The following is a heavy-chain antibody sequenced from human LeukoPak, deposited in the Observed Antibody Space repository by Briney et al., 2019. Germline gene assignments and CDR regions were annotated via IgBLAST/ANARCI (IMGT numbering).Heavy chain of an antibody. J-gene: IGHJ4*02. Sequence: GGSLRLSCAASGFTVSSNYMSWDRQAPGKGLEWVSVIYSGGSTYYADSVKGRFTISRDNSKNTLYLQMNSLRAEDTAVYYCASGYYDYVWGSYRKFDYWGQGTLVTVSS. CDR1: GFTVSSNY. CDR2: IYSGGST. CDR3: ASGYYDYVWGSYRKFDY. D-gene: IGHD3-16*02. V-gene: IGHV3-66*02.